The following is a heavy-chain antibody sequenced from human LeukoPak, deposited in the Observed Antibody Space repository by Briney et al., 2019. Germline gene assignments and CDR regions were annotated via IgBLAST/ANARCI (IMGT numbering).Heavy chain of an antibody. CDR3: ARGGGSSWYGYYYYMDV. Sequence: SETLSLTCTVSGGSISSGSYYWSWIRQPAGKGLEWIVRIYTSGSTNYNPSLKSRVTISVDTSKNQFSLKLSSVTAADTAVYYCARGGGSSWYGYYYYMDVWGKGTTVTVSS. CDR1: GGSISSGSYY. J-gene: IGHJ6*03. D-gene: IGHD6-13*01. V-gene: IGHV4-61*02. CDR2: IYTSGST.